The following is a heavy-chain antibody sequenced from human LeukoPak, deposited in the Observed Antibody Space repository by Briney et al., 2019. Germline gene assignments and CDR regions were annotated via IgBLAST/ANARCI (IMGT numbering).Heavy chain of an antibody. J-gene: IGHJ4*02. CDR2: IYYSGST. D-gene: IGHD3-9*01. V-gene: IGHV4-61*01. CDR3: ASSGFFDWSSFDY. CDR1: GGSVSSCCYY. Sequence: SETLSLTCTVSGGSVSSCCYYWSWIRQPPGKGLEWFGYIYYSGSTNYNPSLKSRVTISVDTSKNQFSLKLSSVTAADTAVYYCASSGFFDWSSFDYWGQGTLVTVSS.